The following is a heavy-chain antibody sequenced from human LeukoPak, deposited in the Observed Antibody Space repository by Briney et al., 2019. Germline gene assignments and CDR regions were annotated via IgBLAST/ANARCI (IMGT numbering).Heavy chain of an antibody. CDR3: ARQPQYYYGSGSYYPDY. Sequence: GESLRISCKGSGYSFTSYWISWVRQMPGKGLEWMGRIDPSDSYTNSSPSFQGHVTISADTSISTAYLQWSSLKASDTAMYYCARQPQYYYGSGSYYPDYWGQGTLVTVSS. CDR2: IDPSDSYT. D-gene: IGHD3-10*01. J-gene: IGHJ4*02. CDR1: GYSFTSYW. V-gene: IGHV5-10-1*01.